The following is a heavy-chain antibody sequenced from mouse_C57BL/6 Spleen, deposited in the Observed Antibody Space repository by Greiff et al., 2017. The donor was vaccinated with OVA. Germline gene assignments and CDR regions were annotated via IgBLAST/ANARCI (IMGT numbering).Heavy chain of an antibody. CDR3: ARSYGNPYAMDY. CDR1: GYTFTSYW. J-gene: IGHJ4*01. D-gene: IGHD2-1*01. V-gene: IGHV1-50*01. Sequence: VQLVESGAELVKPGASVKLSCKASGYTFTSYWMQWVKQRPGQGLEWIGEIDPSDSYTNYNQKFKGKATLTVDTSSSTAYMQLSSLTSEDSAVYYCARSYGNPYAMDYWGQGTSVTVSS. CDR2: IDPSDSYT.